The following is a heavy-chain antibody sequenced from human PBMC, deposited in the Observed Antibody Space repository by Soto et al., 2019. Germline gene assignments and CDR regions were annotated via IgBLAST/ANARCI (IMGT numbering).Heavy chain of an antibody. CDR2: ISDGGST. CDR1: GGSIYTYY. D-gene: IGHD6-6*01. V-gene: IGHV4-59*12. Sequence: SETLSLTCNVSGGSIYTYYWNWIRQSPGKGLEWIGYISDGGSTNYNPSLKSRVTISVDKSKNQFSLKLSSVTAADTAVYYCARQFYSSSLNWFDPWGQGTLVTVSS. CDR3: ARQFYSSSLNWFDP. J-gene: IGHJ5*02.